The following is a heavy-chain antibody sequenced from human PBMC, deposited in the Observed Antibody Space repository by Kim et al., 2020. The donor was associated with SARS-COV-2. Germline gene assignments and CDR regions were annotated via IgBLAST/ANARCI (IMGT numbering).Heavy chain of an antibody. CDR1: GFTFSSYA. CDR3: AREGAEWLPIQHGWDYYG. V-gene: IGHV3-30-3*01. Sequence: GGSLRLSCAASGFTFSSYAMHWVRQAPGKGLEWVAVISYDGSNKYYADSVKGRFTISRDNSKNTLYLQMNSLRAEDTAVYYCAREGAEWLPIQHGWDYYG. D-gene: IGHD3-3*01. J-gene: IGHJ6*01. CDR2: ISYDGSNK.